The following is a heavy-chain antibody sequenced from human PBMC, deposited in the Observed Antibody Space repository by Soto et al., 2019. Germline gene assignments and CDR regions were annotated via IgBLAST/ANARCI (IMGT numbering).Heavy chain of an antibody. D-gene: IGHD3-16*01. Sequence: KPSETLSLTCTVSGGSVSSGSYYWSWIRQPPGKGLEWIGYIYYSGSTNYNPSLKSRVTISVDTSKNQFSLKLSSVTAADTAVYYCARDSIRGSYGKFDYWGQGTLVTVSS. CDR1: GGSVSSGSYY. CDR3: ARDSIRGSYGKFDY. V-gene: IGHV4-61*01. J-gene: IGHJ4*02. CDR2: IYYSGST.